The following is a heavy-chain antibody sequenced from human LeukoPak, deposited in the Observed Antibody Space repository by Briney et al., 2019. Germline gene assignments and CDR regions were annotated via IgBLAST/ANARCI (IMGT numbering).Heavy chain of an antibody. Sequence: GASVKVSSKASGYTFTSYAMNWVRQAPGQGLEWMEWINTNTGNPTYAQGFTGRFVFSLDTPVSTAYLQISSLKAEDTAVYYCARSRLIAARSWFDPWGQGTLVTVSS. CDR2: INTNTGNP. CDR1: GYTFTSYA. V-gene: IGHV7-4-1*02. CDR3: ARSRLIAARSWFDP. J-gene: IGHJ5*02. D-gene: IGHD6-6*01.